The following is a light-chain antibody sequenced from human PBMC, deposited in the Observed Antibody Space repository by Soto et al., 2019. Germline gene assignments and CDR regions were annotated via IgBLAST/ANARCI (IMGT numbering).Light chain of an antibody. V-gene: IGKV2-28*01. CDR3: MQALQDHMT. Sequence: DIVITQSPLSLPVTPGEPASISCSSSQSLLGINGYNYLDWYLQKPGQSPQLLIYLGSIRASGVPDRFSGGGSGTDFTLKISRVEAEDVGLYYCMQALQDHMTFGQGTKV. CDR2: LGS. J-gene: IGKJ1*01. CDR1: QSLLGINGYNY.